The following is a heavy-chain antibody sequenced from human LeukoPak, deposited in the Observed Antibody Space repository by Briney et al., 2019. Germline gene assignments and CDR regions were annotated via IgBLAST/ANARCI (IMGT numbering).Heavy chain of an antibody. Sequence: GGSLRLSCAASGFTFSSYAMSWVRQAPGKGLEWVAGISGSGGSTNYADSVKGRFTISRDNPKDTLYLQMNSLRVEDTAVYFCAKRGVVIRVILVGFHKEAYYFDSWGQGARVTVSS. CDR3: AKRGVVIRVILVGFHKEAYYFDS. V-gene: IGHV3-23*01. D-gene: IGHD3-22*01. J-gene: IGHJ4*02. CDR2: ISGSGGST. CDR1: GFTFSSYA.